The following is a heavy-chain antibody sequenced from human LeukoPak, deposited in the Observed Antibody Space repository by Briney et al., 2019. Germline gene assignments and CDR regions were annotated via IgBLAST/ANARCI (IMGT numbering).Heavy chain of an antibody. CDR3: ARVLRYDFWSAYYFDY. J-gene: IGHJ4*02. Sequence: ASVKVSCKASGYTFNSYDISWVRQAPGQGLEWMAWISTYNGNTNYALKVQGRATMTTDTSTSTAYMEPRSLRSDDTAVYYCARVLRYDFWSAYYFDYWGQGTLVTVSS. CDR1: GYTFNSYD. CDR2: ISTYNGNT. D-gene: IGHD3-3*01. V-gene: IGHV1-18*01.